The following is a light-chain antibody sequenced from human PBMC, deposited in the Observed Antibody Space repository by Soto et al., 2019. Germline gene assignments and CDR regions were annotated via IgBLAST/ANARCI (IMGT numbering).Light chain of an antibody. CDR3: QQSYNSPPIT. J-gene: IGKJ5*01. Sequence: DIQMTQSPSTLSASVGDRVTITCRASQSISRWLAWYQQKPGKAPKVLIWDATTLHRGVPSRFSGSGSGTEFTLTISSLQPDDFATYYCQQSYNSPPITFGQGTRLEIK. V-gene: IGKV1-5*01. CDR1: QSISRW. CDR2: DAT.